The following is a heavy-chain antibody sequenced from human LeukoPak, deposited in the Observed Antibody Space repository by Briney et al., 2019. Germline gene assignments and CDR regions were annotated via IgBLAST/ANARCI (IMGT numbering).Heavy chain of an antibody. V-gene: IGHV3-21*06. D-gene: IGHD3-9*01. Sequence: GGSLRLSCAAPRFTFSNYSMNWVRQAPGKGLEWVSFISSSSSYIYYADSVKGRFTISRDNAKNSLYVQMNSLTVEDTAVYYFVRVRDNYDIWTGYDTPLRWGQGTLVSVSS. CDR2: ISSSSSYI. CDR1: RFTFSNYS. J-gene: IGHJ4*02. CDR3: VRVRDNYDIWTGYDTPLR.